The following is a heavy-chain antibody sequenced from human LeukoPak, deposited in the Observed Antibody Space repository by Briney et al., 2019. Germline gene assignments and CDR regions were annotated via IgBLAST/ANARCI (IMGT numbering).Heavy chain of an antibody. V-gene: IGHV3-48*03. CDR3: ARDYCSGGSCFDY. Sequence: PGGSLRLSCAASGFTFSSYEMNWIRQAPGKGLEWVSYISSSGSTIYYAESVKGRFTISRDNAKNSLYLQMNSLRAEDTAVYYCARDYCSGGSCFDYWGQGTLVTVSS. CDR1: GFTFSSYE. D-gene: IGHD2-15*01. J-gene: IGHJ4*02. CDR2: ISSSGSTI.